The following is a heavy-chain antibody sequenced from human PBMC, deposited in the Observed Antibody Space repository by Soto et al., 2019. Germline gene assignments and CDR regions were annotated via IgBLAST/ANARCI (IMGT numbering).Heavy chain of an antibody. CDR1: GYSFTSYW. Sequence: GESLKISCKGSGYSFTSYWIGWVRQMPGKGLEWMGIIYPGDSDTRYSPSFQGQVTISADKSISTAYLQWSSLKASDTAMYYCARHVSGYYDILTSDYWGQGTLVTVSS. CDR2: IYPGDSDT. V-gene: IGHV5-51*01. J-gene: IGHJ4*02. CDR3: ARHVSGYYDILTSDY. D-gene: IGHD3-9*01.